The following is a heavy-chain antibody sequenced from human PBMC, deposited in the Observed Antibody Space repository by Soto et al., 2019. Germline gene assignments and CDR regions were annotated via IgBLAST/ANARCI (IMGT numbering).Heavy chain of an antibody. CDR1: GFTFSSYA. CDR3: YYYDSSGFDSLDAFDI. CDR2: ISSNGGST. V-gene: IGHV3-64D*06. D-gene: IGHD3-22*01. J-gene: IGHJ3*02. Sequence: GGSLRLSCSASGFTFSSYAMHWVRQAPGKGLEYVSAISSNGGSTYYADSVKGRFTISRDNSKNTLYLQMSSLRAEDTAVYYPYYYDSSGFDSLDAFDIWGQGTMVTVSS.